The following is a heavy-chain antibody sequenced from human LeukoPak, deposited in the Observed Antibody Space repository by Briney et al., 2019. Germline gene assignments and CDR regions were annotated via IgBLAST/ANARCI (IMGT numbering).Heavy chain of an antibody. CDR3: ARVQKGIAAPGTGGGWFEP. CDR1: GFTFSDYY. CDR2: ISSGGTII. J-gene: IGHJ5*02. V-gene: IGHV3-11*01. D-gene: IGHD6-13*01. Sequence: PGGSLRLSCAASGFTFSDYYMSWIRQAPGKGLEWISYISSGGTIIYYADSVRGQFTISRDNAKKSLYLQMNSLRAEDTAVYYCARVQKGIAAPGTGGGWFEPWGQGTLVTVSS.